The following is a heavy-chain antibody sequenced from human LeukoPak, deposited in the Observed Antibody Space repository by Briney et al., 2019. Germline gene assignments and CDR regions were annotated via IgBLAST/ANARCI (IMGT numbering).Heavy chain of an antibody. J-gene: IGHJ3*02. CDR1: GFTFSSNS. D-gene: IGHD3-22*01. CDR2: IIGDGSST. Sequence: GGSLRLSCTVSGFTFSSNSMSWVRQAPGKGLVWVSRIIGDGSSTSYADSVKGRFTISRDKAKNTLYLQMNSLRAEDTAVYYCARVTYYYDSSGYPNAFDIWGQGTMVTVSS. V-gene: IGHV3-74*01. CDR3: ARVTYYYDSSGYPNAFDI.